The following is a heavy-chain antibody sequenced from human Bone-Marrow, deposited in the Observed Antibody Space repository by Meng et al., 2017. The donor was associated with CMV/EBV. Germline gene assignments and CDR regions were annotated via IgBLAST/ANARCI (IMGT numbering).Heavy chain of an antibody. Sequence: QVQLQEWGATLLKPTETLSLTCAFYGWSLSGYYWSGSRQPPGKGLELIGEINHSGNTNYNPSLKRRVTISVDTAKNQFSLKLSSVNAADTAVYYCTGYQLLGAISYFDYWGQGTLVTVSS. CDR2: INHSGNT. CDR1: GWSLSGYY. D-gene: IGHD2-2*01. CDR3: TGYQLLGAISYFDY. V-gene: IGHV4-34*01. J-gene: IGHJ4*02.